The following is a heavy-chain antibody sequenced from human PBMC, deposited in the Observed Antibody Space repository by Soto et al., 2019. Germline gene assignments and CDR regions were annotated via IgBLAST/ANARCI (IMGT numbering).Heavy chain of an antibody. CDR3: AKDMAPGLRYFDWLLNNNYYYYYMDV. Sequence: PGGSLRLSCAASGFTFDDYAMHWVRQAPGKGLEWVSGISWNSGSIGYADSVKGRFTISRDNAKNSLYLQMNSLRAEDTALYYCAKDMAPGLRYFDWLLNNNYYYYYMDVWGKGTTVTVSS. CDR2: ISWNSGSI. CDR1: GFTFDDYA. D-gene: IGHD3-9*01. J-gene: IGHJ6*03. V-gene: IGHV3-9*01.